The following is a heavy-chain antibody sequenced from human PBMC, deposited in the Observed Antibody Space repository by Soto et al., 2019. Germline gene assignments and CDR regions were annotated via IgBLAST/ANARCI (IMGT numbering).Heavy chain of an antibody. V-gene: IGHV3-33*08. CDR3: ARDGVGATTFFGFLDY. CDR1: ASIFKGHG. D-gene: IGHD1-26*01. CDR2: IRYDGSDE. Sequence: GGSLRLSCAASASIFKGHGMHWVRQAPGKGLEWVAIIRYDGSDEHYGDSVEGRFTISRDNSNNMLYLQMNSLRAEDTAVYYCARDGVGATTFFGFLDYWGQGTLVTVSS. J-gene: IGHJ4*02.